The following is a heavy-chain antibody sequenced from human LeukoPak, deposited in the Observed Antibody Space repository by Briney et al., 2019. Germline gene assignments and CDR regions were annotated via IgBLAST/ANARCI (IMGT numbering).Heavy chain of an antibody. Sequence: GGSLRLSCAASGFTFSNYAMSWVRQPPGKGLEWVSDVSAGGGGTYYADSVTGRFTVSRDNSGNTLSLQMNSLRVDDTAVYYCAKDATRGGYYYVFDSWGQGTLVTVSS. CDR1: GFTFSNYA. CDR3: AKDATRGGYYYVFDS. V-gene: IGHV3-23*01. J-gene: IGHJ4*02. CDR2: VSAGGGGT. D-gene: IGHD3-22*01.